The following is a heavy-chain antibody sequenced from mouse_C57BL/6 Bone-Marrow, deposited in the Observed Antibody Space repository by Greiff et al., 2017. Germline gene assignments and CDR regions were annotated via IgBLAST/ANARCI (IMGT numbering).Heavy chain of an antibody. V-gene: IGHV1-64*01. J-gene: IGHJ2*01. Sequence: VQLQQPGAELVKPGASVNLSCKASGYTFTSFWMHWVNQRPGQGLQWIGMIHPNSGSTNYNEKVKSKATLTVDKSSSTAYMQLSSLTSEDSAVYYCAREGYYGSSYGYWGQGTTLTVSS. CDR1: GYTFTSFW. CDR2: IHPNSGST. D-gene: IGHD1-1*01. CDR3: AREGYYGSSYGY.